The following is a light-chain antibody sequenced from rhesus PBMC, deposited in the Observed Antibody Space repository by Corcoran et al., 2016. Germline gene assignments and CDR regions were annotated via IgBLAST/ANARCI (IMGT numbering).Light chain of an antibody. Sequence: DIQMTQSPSSLSASVGDKVTITFRPCENVNNYLTWYQQKPGKAPKFLIYKASTWQSGVPTRFAGCGSGTTYTFPFSSLPPEEVVIYYCQHDYGTPPTFGRGTKVELK. CDR3: QHDYGTPPT. CDR2: KAS. V-gene: IGKV1-74*01. CDR1: ENVNNY. J-gene: IGKJ1*01.